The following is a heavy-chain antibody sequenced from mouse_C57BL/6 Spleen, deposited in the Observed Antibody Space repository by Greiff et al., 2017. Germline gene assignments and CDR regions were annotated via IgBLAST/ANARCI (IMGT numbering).Heavy chain of an antibody. CDR1: GYTFTSYW. CDR3: ARGLYGYRAY. CDR2: IDPSDSYT. V-gene: IGHV1-50*01. J-gene: IGHJ3*01. Sequence: VQLQQPGAELVKPGASVKLSCKASGYTFTSYWMQWVKQRPGQGLEWIGEIDPSDSYTNSTQKFKGKATLTVDTSSSTAYMQLSSLTSEDSAVYYCARGLYGYRAYWGQGTLVTVSA. D-gene: IGHD2-2*01.